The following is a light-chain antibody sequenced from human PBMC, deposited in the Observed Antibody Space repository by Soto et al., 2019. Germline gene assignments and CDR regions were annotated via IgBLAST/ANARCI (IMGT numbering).Light chain of an antibody. Sequence: DIQMTQSPATLSVSVGDRVAITCRASQTLDTWLAWYQQKPGKAPKLLVYNASTLESVVPSRFSGSGSGAEFTLTISSLQPDDSATYYCQQYNLYWTFGQGTKVDIK. CDR3: QQYNLYWT. CDR1: QTLDTW. V-gene: IGKV1-5*01. CDR2: NAS. J-gene: IGKJ1*01.